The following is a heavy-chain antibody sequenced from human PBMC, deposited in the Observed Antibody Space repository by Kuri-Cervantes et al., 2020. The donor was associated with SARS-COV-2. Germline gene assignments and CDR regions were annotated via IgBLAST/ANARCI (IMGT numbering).Heavy chain of an antibody. CDR3: ARDSADFWSGPSDY. J-gene: IGHJ4*02. V-gene: IGHV3-23*01. CDR1: GFTFSSYA. CDR2: ISGSGGST. Sequence: GGSLRLSCAASGFTFSSYAMSWVRQAPGKGLEWVSAISGSGGSTYYADSVKGRFTISRDNSKNTLYLQMNSLRAEDTAVYYCARDSADFWSGPSDYWGQGTRVTVSS. D-gene: IGHD3-3*01.